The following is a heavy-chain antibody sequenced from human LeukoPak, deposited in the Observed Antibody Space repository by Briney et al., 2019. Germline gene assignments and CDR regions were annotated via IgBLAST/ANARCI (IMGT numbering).Heavy chain of an antibody. Sequence: PSGTLSLTCTVSGVSISGSNSYWGWIRQPPGKGLEWIGSIYYSGNTYYNASLKSQVSISIDTSKNQFSLRLTSVTAADTAVYYCARQTGSGLFILPGGQGTLVTVSS. CDR1: GVSISGSNSY. J-gene: IGHJ4*02. D-gene: IGHD3/OR15-3a*01. CDR3: ARQTGSGLFILP. CDR2: IYYSGNT. V-gene: IGHV4-39*01.